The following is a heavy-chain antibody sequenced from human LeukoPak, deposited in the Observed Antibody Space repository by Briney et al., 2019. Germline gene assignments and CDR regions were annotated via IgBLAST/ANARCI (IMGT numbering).Heavy chain of an antibody. CDR1: GGSISSYF. CDR3: ARHVSVTPWYFDL. V-gene: IGHV4-59*08. J-gene: IGHJ2*01. CDR2: IYYAGNT. Sequence: SETLSLTCTVSGGSISSYFWNWIRQPPGKALEWIGYIYYAGNTKYSPSLKGRVTISVDTSKNQFSLRLSSVTAADTAVYYCARHVSVTPWYFDLWGRGTLVTVSS. D-gene: IGHD4-17*01.